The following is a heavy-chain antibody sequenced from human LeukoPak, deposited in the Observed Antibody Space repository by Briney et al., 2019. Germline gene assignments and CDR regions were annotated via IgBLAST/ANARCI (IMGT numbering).Heavy chain of an antibody. CDR2: TYYRSKWYN. CDR1: GDSVSSNSAA. D-gene: IGHD6-13*01. J-gene: IGHJ4*02. Sequence: RTLSLTCAISGDSVSSNSAACNWIRQSPSRGLEWLGRTYYRSKWYNDYAVSVKSRITINPDTSKNQFSLKLSSVTAADTAVYYCARVVVAAGTTYWGQGTLVTVSS. V-gene: IGHV6-1*01. CDR3: ARVVVAAGTTY.